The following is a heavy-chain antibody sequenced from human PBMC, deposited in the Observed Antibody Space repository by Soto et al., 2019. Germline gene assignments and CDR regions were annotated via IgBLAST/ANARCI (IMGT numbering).Heavy chain of an antibody. CDR1: GGSIRSYY. CDR3: ARERYYGMDV. Sequence: SETLSLTCTVSGGSIRSYYWSWIRQPPGKGLEWIGYIYYSGSTNYNPSLKSRVTISVDTSKNQFSLKLSSVTAADTAVYYCARERYYGMDVWGQGTTVTVSS. V-gene: IGHV4-59*01. J-gene: IGHJ6*02. CDR2: IYYSGST.